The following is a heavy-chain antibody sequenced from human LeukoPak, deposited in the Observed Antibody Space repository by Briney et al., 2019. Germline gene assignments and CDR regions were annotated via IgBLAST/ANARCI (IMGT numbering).Heavy chain of an antibody. Sequence: SETLSLTCTVSGGSISSYYWSWIRQPPGKGLEWIGYIYYSESTNYNPSLKSRVTISVDTSKNQFSLKLSSVTAADTAVYYCARAVCSGGSCYDDYWGQGTLVTVSS. CDR3: ARAVCSGGSCYDDY. CDR2: IYYSEST. V-gene: IGHV4-59*01. CDR1: GGSISSYY. J-gene: IGHJ4*02. D-gene: IGHD2-15*01.